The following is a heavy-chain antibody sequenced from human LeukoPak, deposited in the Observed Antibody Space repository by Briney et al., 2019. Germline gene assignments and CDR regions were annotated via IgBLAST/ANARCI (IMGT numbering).Heavy chain of an antibody. CDR1: DDSINSGDYY. Sequence: PSQTLSLTCTVSDDSINSGDYYWSWIRQPPGRALEWIGYIYYSGSSYYNPSLKSRVTISVGSSKNQFSLKLNSVTAADTAVYYCARDQPFDYDYVWGSYRLNWFDPWGQGTLVTVSS. D-gene: IGHD3-16*02. V-gene: IGHV4-30-4*01. CDR3: ARDQPFDYDYVWGSYRLNWFDP. J-gene: IGHJ5*02. CDR2: IYYSGSS.